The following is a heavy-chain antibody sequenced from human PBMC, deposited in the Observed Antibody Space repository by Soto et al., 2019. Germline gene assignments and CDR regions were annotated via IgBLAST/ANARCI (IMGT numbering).Heavy chain of an antibody. CDR3: ARDRRVFGVVIYGMDV. J-gene: IGHJ6*02. D-gene: IGHD3-3*01. V-gene: IGHV3-48*03. CDR2: ISSSGSTI. CDR1: GFTFSSYE. Sequence: GGSLRLSCAASGFTFSSYEMNWVRQAPGKGLEWVSYISSSGSTIYYADSVKGRFTISRDNAKNSLYLQMNSLRAEDTAVYYCARDRRVFGVVIYGMDVWGQGTTVTVSS.